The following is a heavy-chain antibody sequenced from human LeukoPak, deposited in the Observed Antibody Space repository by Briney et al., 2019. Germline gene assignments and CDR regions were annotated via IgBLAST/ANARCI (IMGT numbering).Heavy chain of an antibody. Sequence: SATLSLTCAVYGGSFSGYYWSWIRQPPGKGLELIGEINHSGSTNYNPSLKSRVTISVDTSKNQFSLKLSSVTAADTAVYYCARGVRQYYYGSGSYYPPFYYYYYMDVWGKGTTVTVSS. D-gene: IGHD3-10*01. J-gene: IGHJ6*03. V-gene: IGHV4-34*01. CDR2: INHSGST. CDR3: ARGVRQYYYGSGSYYPPFYYYYYMDV. CDR1: GGSFSGYY.